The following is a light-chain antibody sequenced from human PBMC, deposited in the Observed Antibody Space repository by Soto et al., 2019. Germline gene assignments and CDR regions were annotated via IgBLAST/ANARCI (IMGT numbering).Light chain of an antibody. CDR3: QQRSKWPLT. CDR1: QSVSKY. CDR2: DAS. V-gene: IGKV3-11*01. J-gene: IGKJ4*01. Sequence: EIVITQSPPTLYLTPGERATLSCRASQSVSKYLAWYQQKPGQAPRLLIYDASDRATGIPARFSGSGSGTDFTLTISSLEPEDFAVYYCQQRSKWPLTFGGGTKVDIK.